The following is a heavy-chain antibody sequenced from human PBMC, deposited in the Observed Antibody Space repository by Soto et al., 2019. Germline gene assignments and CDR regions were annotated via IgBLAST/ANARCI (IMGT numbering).Heavy chain of an antibody. D-gene: IGHD6-13*01. J-gene: IGHJ6*02. V-gene: IGHV3-33*01. CDR2: IWYDGSNK. CDR1: GFTFSSYG. CDR3: AREVIEAAGSYYGMDV. Sequence: QVQLVESGGGVVQPGRSLRLSCAAAGFTFSSYGMHWVRQAPGKGLEWVAVIWYDGSNKYYADSVKGRFTISRDNSKNTLYLQMNSLRAEDTAVYYCAREVIEAAGSYYGMDVWGQGTTVTVSS.